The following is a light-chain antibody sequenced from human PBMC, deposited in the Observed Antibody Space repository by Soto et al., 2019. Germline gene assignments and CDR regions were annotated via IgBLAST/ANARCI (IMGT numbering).Light chain of an antibody. CDR1: QSISSH. Sequence: EIVLTQSPATLSLSPGERATLSCRASQSISSHLAWYQQKPGQAPRLLMYDASNRATGIPARFSGGGSGTDFTLTISSLEPEDLAVYYCQQRNNWPLTFGGGTKVETK. V-gene: IGKV3-11*01. CDR2: DAS. J-gene: IGKJ4*01. CDR3: QQRNNWPLT.